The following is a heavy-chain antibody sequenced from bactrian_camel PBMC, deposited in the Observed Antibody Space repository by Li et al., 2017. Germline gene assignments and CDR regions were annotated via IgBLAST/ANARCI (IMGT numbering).Heavy chain of an antibody. V-gene: IGHV3S9*01. CDR1: GETYC. J-gene: IGHJ4*01. CDR2: IDSDGET. Sequence: QVQLVESGGGSVQSGGSLRLSCVASGETYCVGWIRQVSGKVREGVASIDSDGETTYADSVKGRFIISRDNAKNSVYLQMNSLKLEDTDMYYCAANFGPYCSGPYLARRANFLGQGTQVTVS. D-gene: IGHD2*01.